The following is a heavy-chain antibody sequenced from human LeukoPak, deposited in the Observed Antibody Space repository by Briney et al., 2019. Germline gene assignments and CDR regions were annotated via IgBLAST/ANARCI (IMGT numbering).Heavy chain of an antibody. D-gene: IGHD5-24*01. CDR1: GFSFTTYW. V-gene: IGHV3-7*01. J-gene: IGHJ6*03. CDR3: ARELYTRDGYNSYMDV. Sequence: PGGSLRLSCAASGFSFTTYWMTWVRQAPGKGLQWVANINEDGSVKYYVDSVKGRFTISRDNAKNSLYLQMNSLRAEDTAVYYCARELYTRDGYNSYMDVWGRGTTVTVSS. CDR2: INEDGSVK.